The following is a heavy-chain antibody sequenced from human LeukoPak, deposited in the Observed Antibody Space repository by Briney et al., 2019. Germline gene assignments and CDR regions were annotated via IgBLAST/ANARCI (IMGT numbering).Heavy chain of an antibody. CDR1: GFTVSSNY. CDR3: AKDHGSSDWYYFDY. CDR2: ITFSGLGL. Sequence: GGSLRLSCAASGFTVSSNYMSWVRQAPGKGLEWVSTITFSGLGLYYADSVKGRFTISRDNPKNTLYLQMNTLRADDTAVYYCAKDHGSSDWYYFDYWGQGTLVTVSS. D-gene: IGHD6-13*01. V-gene: IGHV3-23*01. J-gene: IGHJ4*02.